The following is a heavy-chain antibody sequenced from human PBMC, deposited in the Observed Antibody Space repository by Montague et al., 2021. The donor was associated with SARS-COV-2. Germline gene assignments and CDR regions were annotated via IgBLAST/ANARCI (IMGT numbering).Heavy chain of an antibody. CDR3: ARVGHSGYIDS. Sequence: SVMVSCKASGYTFNRYGINWVRQAPGQGLEWMGWISAYNGETNYAQKFQDRVTVTTDTSTSSVYMEVRSLRSGDTAMYYCARVGHSGYIDSWGQGTLVTVSS. D-gene: IGHD1-26*01. J-gene: IGHJ4*02. CDR2: ISAYNGET. CDR1: GYTFNRYG. V-gene: IGHV1-18*04.